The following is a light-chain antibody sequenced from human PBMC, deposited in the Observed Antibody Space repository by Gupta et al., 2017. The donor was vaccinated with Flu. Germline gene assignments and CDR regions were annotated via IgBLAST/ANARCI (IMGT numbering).Light chain of an antibody. CDR1: QGLLHSNGNNL. CDR2: LCY. Sequence: ISCRSSQGLLHSNGNNLLVWHLQKQDQAQQLMIYLCYHRDSGVPDRFSCSGTGTDFTLKLSIVEAEAVGVYYCMQPLHSHSTFGEGTKVEIK. CDR3: MQPLHSHST. V-gene: IGKV2-28*01. J-gene: IGKJ4*02.